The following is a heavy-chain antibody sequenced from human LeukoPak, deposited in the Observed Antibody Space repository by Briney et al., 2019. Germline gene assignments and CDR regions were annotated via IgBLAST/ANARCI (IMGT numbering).Heavy chain of an antibody. J-gene: IGHJ4*02. Sequence: SVKVSCKASGGTFSSYAISWVRQAPGQGLEWMGGIIPIFGTANYAQKFQGRVTITADESTSTAYMELSSLRSEDTAVYYCASIVAAGTGAHRDFDYWGQGTLVTVSS. CDR1: GGTFSSYA. CDR3: ASIVAAGTGAHRDFDY. D-gene: IGHD6-13*01. CDR2: IIPIFGTA. V-gene: IGHV1-69*01.